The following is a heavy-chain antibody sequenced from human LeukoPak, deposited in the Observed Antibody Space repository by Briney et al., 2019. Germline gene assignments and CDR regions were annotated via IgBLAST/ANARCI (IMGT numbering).Heavy chain of an antibody. CDR1: GFTFSSSW. D-gene: IGHD2-15*01. CDR3: ARDSTYATRFDY. J-gene: IGHJ4*02. CDR2: IKQDESEK. V-gene: IGHV3-7*01. Sequence: PGGSLRLSCAASGFTFSSSWMSWVRQAPGKGLERVANIKQDESEKYYVDSVKGRFTISRDNAKNSLYLQMNSLRAEDTAVYYCARDSTYATRFDYWGQGTLVTVSS.